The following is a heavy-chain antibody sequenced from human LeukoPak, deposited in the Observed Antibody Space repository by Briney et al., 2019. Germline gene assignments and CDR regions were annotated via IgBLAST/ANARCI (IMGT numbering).Heavy chain of an antibody. V-gene: IGHV3-21*01. J-gene: IGHJ4*02. Sequence: GGSLRLSCAASGFTFSSYRMNWVRQAPGKGLEWVSSISSSSSYMYYVDSVKGRFTISRDNAKNSLYLQMNSLRAEDTAVYYCARSCSSTSCSDYWGQGTLVTVSS. CDR1: GFTFSSYR. CDR2: ISSSSSYM. CDR3: ARSCSSTSCSDY. D-gene: IGHD2-2*01.